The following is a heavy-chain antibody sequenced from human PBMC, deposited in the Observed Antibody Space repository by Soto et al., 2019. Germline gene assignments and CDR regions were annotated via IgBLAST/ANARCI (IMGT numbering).Heavy chain of an antibody. CDR1: GGSISSYY. CDR2: IYHSGCT. D-gene: IGHD3-10*01. CDR3: ATDRWGEDGSWSYSLDY. J-gene: IGHJ4*02. Sequence: QVQLQESGPGLVTPSETLSLTCTVSGGSISSYYWSWIRQPPGKGLEWMGYIYHSGCTNYNPCLKSRVTISVDTSQNKFSLKLSAVTAADTAVYYCATDRWGEDGSWSYSLDYWGEGSLVTESS. V-gene: IGHV4-59*01.